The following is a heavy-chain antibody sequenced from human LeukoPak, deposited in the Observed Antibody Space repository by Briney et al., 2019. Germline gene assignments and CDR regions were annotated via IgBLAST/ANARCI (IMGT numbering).Heavy chain of an antibody. D-gene: IGHD3-3*01. J-gene: IGHJ4*02. V-gene: IGHV4-59*08. CDR3: ARQGYWSGYFVFDH. CDR1: AGSISSYY. Sequence: SETLSLTCTVSAGSISSYYWSWIGQPPGKGLEWSGYFYYSGSTNYNLSLKSRVTISVDTSKNQFSLTLSSVTAADTAVYYCARQGYWSGYFVFDHWGQGTLVTVSS. CDR2: FYYSGST.